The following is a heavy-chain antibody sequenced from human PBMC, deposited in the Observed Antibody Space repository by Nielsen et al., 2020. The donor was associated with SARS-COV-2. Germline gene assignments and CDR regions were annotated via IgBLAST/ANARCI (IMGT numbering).Heavy chain of an antibody. CDR2: FDPEDGET. J-gene: IGHJ4*02. Sequence: ASVKVSCKVSGYTLTELSMHWVRQAPGKGLEWMGGFDPEDGETIYAQKFQGRVTMTEDTSTDTAYMELSSLRSEDTALYYCAKVYSGSYYDPLDYWGQGTLVTVSS. D-gene: IGHD1-26*01. V-gene: IGHV1-24*01. CDR1: GYTLTELS. CDR3: AKVYSGSYYDPLDY.